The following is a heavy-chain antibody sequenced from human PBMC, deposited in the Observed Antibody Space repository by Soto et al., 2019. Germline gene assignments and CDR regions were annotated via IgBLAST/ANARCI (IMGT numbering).Heavy chain of an antibody. CDR2: ISRDGSNK. D-gene: IGHD2-8*01. J-gene: IGHJ4*02. V-gene: IGHV3-30*03. Sequence: PGGSLRLSCAASGFTFSSYVMHWVRQAPGEGLEWVAVISRDGSNKYYGDSVKGRFTVSRDNSNNTLYLSMTSLRPDDTAVFYCARSRNGAVPDSINFWGQGTLVTVSS. CDR1: GFTFSSYV. CDR3: ARSRNGAVPDSINF.